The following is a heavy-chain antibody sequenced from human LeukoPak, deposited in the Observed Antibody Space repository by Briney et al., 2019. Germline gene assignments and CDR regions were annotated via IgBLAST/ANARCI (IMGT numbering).Heavy chain of an antibody. CDR3: ARDRERRSRDGYPYAYDY. V-gene: IGHV1-46*01. CDR1: GYTFTDYY. D-gene: IGHD5-24*01. Sequence: ASVTVSCKASGYTFTDYYIHWVRQAPGQGLEWMGLINTASGATTYAQQFQDRVTMTRDAPTNTVYMDLSSLTSEDTAVYYCARDRERRSRDGYPYAYDYWGQGTLVTVSS. CDR2: INTASGAT. J-gene: IGHJ4*02.